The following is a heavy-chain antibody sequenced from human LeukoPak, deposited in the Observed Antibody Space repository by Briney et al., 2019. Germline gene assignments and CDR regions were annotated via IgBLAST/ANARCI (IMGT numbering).Heavy chain of an antibody. J-gene: IGHJ4*02. CDR1: GFTVSSNY. CDR2: IYSGGST. Sequence: PGGSLRLSCAASGFTVSSNYMSWVRQAPGKGLEWVSVIYSGGSTYYADSVKGRFTISRDNSKNTLYLQMNSLRGEDTAVYYCARVVVRRFSDSFDYWGQGTLVTVSS. CDR3: ARVVVRRFSDSFDY. D-gene: IGHD3-3*01. V-gene: IGHV3-66*01.